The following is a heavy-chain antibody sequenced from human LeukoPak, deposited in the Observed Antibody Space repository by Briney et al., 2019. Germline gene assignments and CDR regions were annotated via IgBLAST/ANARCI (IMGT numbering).Heavy chain of an antibody. CDR2: ISSGSSYI. D-gene: IGHD3-10*02. V-gene: IGHV3-21*01. J-gene: IGHJ6*04. CDR3: AELGITMIGGV. Sequence: GGSLRLSCAASGFTFSSYTMNWVRQAPGKGLEWVSIISSGSSYIHYADSVKGRFTISRDNAKNSLYLQMDSLRAEDTAVYYCAELGITMIGGVWGKGTTVTISS. CDR1: GFTFSSYT.